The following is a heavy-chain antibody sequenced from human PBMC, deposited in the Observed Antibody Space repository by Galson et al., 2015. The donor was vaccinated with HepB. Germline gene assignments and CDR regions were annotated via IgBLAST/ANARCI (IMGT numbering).Heavy chain of an antibody. CDR1: GFTFSSYA. J-gene: IGHJ2*01. D-gene: IGHD2-15*01. V-gene: IGHV3-23*01. Sequence: SLRLSCAASGFTFSSYAMSWVRQAPGKGLEWVSAISGSGGSTYFADSVKGRFTISRDNSKNTLYLQMNSLRAEDTAAYYCAKGGCSGGSCLYGYWYFDLWGRGTLVTVSS. CDR2: ISGSGGST. CDR3: AKGGCSGGSCLYGYWYFDL.